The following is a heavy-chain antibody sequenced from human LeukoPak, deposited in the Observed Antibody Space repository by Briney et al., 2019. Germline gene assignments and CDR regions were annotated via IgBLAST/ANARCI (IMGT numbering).Heavy chain of an antibody. CDR3: ATIKRGSIFGYFDF. V-gene: IGHV4-59*11. CDR2: VRDSENT. CDR1: GVSISSHY. Sequence: SETLSLTCTVSGVSISSHYWGWLRQPPGKGLEWIGYVRDSENTKDNPSLNSRITLSADTSMNQLSLRLSSVTAADTAVYYCATIKRGSIFGYFDFWGRESWSPSPQ. J-gene: IGHJ4*02. D-gene: IGHD5-18*01.